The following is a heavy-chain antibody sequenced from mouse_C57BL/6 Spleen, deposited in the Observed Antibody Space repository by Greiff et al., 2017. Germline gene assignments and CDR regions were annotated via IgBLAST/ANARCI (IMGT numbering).Heavy chain of an antibody. CDR2: ISDGGSYT. J-gene: IGHJ1*03. CDR3: ARDYGSSYWYFDV. D-gene: IGHD1-1*01. V-gene: IGHV5-4*01. Sequence: EVKLVESGGGLVKPGGSLKLSCAASGFTFSSYAMSWVRQTPEKRLEWVATISDGGSYTYYPDNVKGRFTISRDNAKNNQYLQMSHLKSEDTAMYYCARDYGSSYWYFDVWGTGTTVTVSS. CDR1: GFTFSSYA.